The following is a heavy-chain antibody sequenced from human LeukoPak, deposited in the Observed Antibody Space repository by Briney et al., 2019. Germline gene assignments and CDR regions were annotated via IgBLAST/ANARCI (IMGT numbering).Heavy chain of an antibody. D-gene: IGHD4-23*01. CDR3: ARDYGGNSWFDP. J-gene: IGHJ5*02. CDR1: GGTISSGGYY. V-gene: IGHV4-31*03. Sequence: SQTLSLTCTVSGGTISSGGYYWSWIRQHPGQGLEWIGYIYYSGSTYYNPALKSRVTISVDTSKNQFSLKLSSVTAADTAVYYCARDYGGNSWFDPWGQGSLVTVSS. CDR2: IYYSGST.